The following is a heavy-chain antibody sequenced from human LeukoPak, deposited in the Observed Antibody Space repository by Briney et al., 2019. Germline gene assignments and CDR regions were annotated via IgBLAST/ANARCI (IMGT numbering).Heavy chain of an antibody. CDR1: GFTFGDYA. Sequence: GGSLRLSCTASGFTFGDYAMSWFRQAPGKGLEWVGFIRSKAYGGTTEYAASVKGRFTISRDDSKSIAYLQMNSLRAEDTAVYYCARDPRTGYSRWDNWFDPWGQGTLVTVSS. CDR2: IRSKAYGGTT. J-gene: IGHJ5*02. CDR3: ARDPRTGYSRWDNWFDP. V-gene: IGHV3-49*03. D-gene: IGHD6-13*01.